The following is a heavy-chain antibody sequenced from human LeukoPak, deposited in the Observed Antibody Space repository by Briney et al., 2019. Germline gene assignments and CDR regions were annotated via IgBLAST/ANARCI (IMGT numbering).Heavy chain of an antibody. CDR1: GFTFSSYA. D-gene: IGHD2-2*01. Sequence: PGGSLRLSCAASGFTFSSYAMHWVRQAPGKGLEWVSAISGSGGSTYYADSVKGRFTISRDNSKNTLYLQMNSLRAEDTAVYYCAKCTKYQLREFDYWGQGTLVTVSS. V-gene: IGHV3-23*01. J-gene: IGHJ4*02. CDR2: ISGSGGST. CDR3: AKCTKYQLREFDY.